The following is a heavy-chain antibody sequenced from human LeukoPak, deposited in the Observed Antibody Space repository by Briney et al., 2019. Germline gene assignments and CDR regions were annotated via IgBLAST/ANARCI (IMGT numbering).Heavy chain of an antibody. J-gene: IGHJ4*02. V-gene: IGHV3-23*01. CDR2: ISGSGGST. CDR1: GFTFSSYA. Sequence: PGGSLRLSCAASGFTFSSYAMSGVRQAPGKGREGVSAISGSGGSTYYADSVKGRFTISRDNSKNTLYLQMNSLRAEDTAVYYCAKDHQGPGPTYYFDYWGQGTLVTVSS. CDR3: AKDHQGPGPTYYFDY. D-gene: IGHD2-2*01.